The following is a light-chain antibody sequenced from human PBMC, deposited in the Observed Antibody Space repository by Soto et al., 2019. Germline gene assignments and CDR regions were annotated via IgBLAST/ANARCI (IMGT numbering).Light chain of an antibody. V-gene: IGLV3-21*04. J-gene: IGLJ3*02. CDR1: NIGSES. Sequence: SYELTQPPSVSGAPGKTATITCGGNNIGSESVHWYQQKPGQAPVLVIYYDSARPSGIPERFSGSNSGNTATLSITRVEAGDEADYFCQVWDGSSDQQVFGGGTKLTVL. CDR2: YDS. CDR3: QVWDGSSDQQV.